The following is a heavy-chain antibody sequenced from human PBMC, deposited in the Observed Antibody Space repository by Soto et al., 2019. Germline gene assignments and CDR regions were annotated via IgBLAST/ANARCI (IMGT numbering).Heavy chain of an antibody. CDR2: INSDGSTT. J-gene: IGHJ4*02. D-gene: IGHD2-21*02. CDR3: ASLNCGGDCSAL. Sequence: EVQLVESGGGLVQPGGSLRLSCAASGFTFSSYWMHWVRQAPGKGLVWVSRINSDGSTTFYADSVKGRFTISRDNAKNTLYLQMNSLRDEDTAVYYCASLNCGGDCSALGGQGTLVTVSS. V-gene: IGHV3-74*01. CDR1: GFTFSSYW.